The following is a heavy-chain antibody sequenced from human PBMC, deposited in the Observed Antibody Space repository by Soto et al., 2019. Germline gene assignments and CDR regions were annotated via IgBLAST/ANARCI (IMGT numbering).Heavy chain of an antibody. CDR3: ARASTVTTRGSRNNWFDP. D-gene: IGHD4-17*01. CDR1: GGSISSYY. J-gene: IGHJ5*02. V-gene: IGHV4-59*08. Sequence: QVQLQESGPGLVKPSETLSLTCTVSGGSISSYYWSWIRQPPGKGLEWIGYIYYSGSTNYNPSLKSRVTISVDTSKNQFPLKLSSVTAADTAVYYCARASTVTTRGSRNNWFDPWGQGTLVTVSS. CDR2: IYYSGST.